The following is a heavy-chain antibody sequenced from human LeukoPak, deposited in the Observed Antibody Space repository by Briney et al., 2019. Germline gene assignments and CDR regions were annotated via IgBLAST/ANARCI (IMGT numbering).Heavy chain of an antibody. CDR2: IYYSGST. V-gene: IGHV4-59*08. J-gene: IGHJ3*02. CDR1: GGSLSSYY. Sequence: PSETLSLTCTVSGGSLSSYYWSWVRQPPGKGLECIGYIYYSGSTNYNPSLKSRVTLSVDTSKNQLSLKLSSVTAADTAVYYCARAGRVVAGLVDAFDIWGQGTMVTVSS. CDR3: ARAGRVVAGLVDAFDI. D-gene: IGHD6-19*01.